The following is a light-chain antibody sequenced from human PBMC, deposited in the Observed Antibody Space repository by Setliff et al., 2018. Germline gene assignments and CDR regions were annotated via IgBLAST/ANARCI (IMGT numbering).Light chain of an antibody. CDR2: DDS. J-gene: IGLJ1*01. CDR3: QVWDPASDHRV. Sequence: SYELTQPPSESVAPGKTARITCGGHNIGDKSVHWYQQKPGQAPVLVVYDDSDRPSGIPGRFSGSNSENTATLTISRVEAGDEADYYCQVWDPASDHRVFGTGTKVTVL. V-gene: IGLV3-21*03. CDR1: NIGDKS.